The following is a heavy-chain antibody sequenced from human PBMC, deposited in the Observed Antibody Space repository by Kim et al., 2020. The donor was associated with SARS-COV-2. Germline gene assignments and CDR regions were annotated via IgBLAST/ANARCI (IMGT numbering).Heavy chain of an antibody. CDR1: GGSISSNNYS. Sequence: SETLSLTCTVSGGSISSNNYSWGWIRQPPGKGLEWIGTIYYSGSTYYSPSLKSRLTISVDTSKNQFSLKVSSVTAADTAVYYCARAYSSRPFDPWGQGTL. CDR2: IYYSGST. D-gene: IGHD6-13*01. CDR3: ARAYSSRPFDP. V-gene: IGHV4-39*01. J-gene: IGHJ5*02.